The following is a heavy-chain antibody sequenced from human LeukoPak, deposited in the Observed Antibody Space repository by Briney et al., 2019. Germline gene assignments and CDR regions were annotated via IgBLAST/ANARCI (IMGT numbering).Heavy chain of an antibody. V-gene: IGHV4-38-2*02. CDR3: ARGYNWFDP. J-gene: IGHJ5*02. Sequence: SETLSLTCTVSGYSISSGYYWGWIRQPLGKGLEWIGSIYHSGSTYYNPSLKSRVAISVDTSKNQFSLKLSSVTAADTAVYYCARGYNWFDPWGQGTLVTVSS. CDR1: GYSISSGYY. CDR2: IYHSGST.